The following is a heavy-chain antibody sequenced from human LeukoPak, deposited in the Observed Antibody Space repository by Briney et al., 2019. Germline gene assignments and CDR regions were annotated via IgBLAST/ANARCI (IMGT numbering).Heavy chain of an antibody. J-gene: IGHJ5*02. V-gene: IGHV4-34*01. CDR1: GGSFSGYY. Sequence: KPSETLSLTCAVYGGSFSGYYWSWIRQPPGKGLEWIGEINHSGSTNYNPSLKSRVTISVDTSKNQFSLKLSSVTAADTAAYYCARGSPTYDFWSGYSPFDPWGQGTLVTVSS. D-gene: IGHD3-3*01. CDR3: ARGSPTYDFWSGYSPFDP. CDR2: INHSGST.